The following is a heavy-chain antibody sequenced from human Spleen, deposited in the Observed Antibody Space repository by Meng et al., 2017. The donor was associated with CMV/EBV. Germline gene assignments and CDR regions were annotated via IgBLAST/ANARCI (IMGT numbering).Heavy chain of an antibody. CDR2: ISHDGTNK. D-gene: IGHD3-3*01. J-gene: IGHJ6*02. CDR3: ARDTAPFWRGYPSYSNGVDV. CDR1: GFTFSAYA. V-gene: IGHV3-30-3*01. Sequence: GGSLRLSCAASGFTFSAYAMHWVRQAPGKGREWVTVISHDGTNKDYTDSVKGRFTISRDNSKNTLYLQVNSLRTEDTAVYYCARDTAPFWRGYPSYSNGVDVWGQGTTVTVSS.